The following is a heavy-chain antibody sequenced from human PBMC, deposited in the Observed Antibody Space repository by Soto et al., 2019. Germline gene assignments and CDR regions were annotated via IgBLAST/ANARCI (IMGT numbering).Heavy chain of an antibody. V-gene: IGHV3-23*01. CDR2: ISGSGGST. Sequence: GGSLRLSCAASGFTFGSYAMSWVRQAPGKGLEWVSAISGSGGSTYYADSVKGRFTISRDNSKNTLYLQMNSLRAEDTAVYYCAKVPTGSSVSYWGQGTLVTVSS. J-gene: IGHJ4*02. CDR1: GFTFGSYA. CDR3: AKVPTGSSVSY.